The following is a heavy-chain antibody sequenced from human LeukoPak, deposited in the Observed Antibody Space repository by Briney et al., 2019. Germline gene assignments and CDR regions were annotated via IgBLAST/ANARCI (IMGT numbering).Heavy chain of an antibody. V-gene: IGHV3-21*01. D-gene: IGHD3-10*01. CDR3: AREYSVPKQNRFGELIV. CDR1: GFTFSSYS. CDR2: ISSSSSYI. Sequence: GGSLRLSCAASGFTFSSYSMNWVRQAPGKGLERVSSISSSSSYIYYADSVKGRFTISRDNAKNSLYLQMNSLRAEDTAVYYCAREYSVPKQNRFGELIVWGQGTLVTVSS. J-gene: IGHJ4*02.